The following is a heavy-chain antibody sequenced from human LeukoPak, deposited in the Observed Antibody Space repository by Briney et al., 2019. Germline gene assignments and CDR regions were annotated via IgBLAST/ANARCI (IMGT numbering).Heavy chain of an antibody. V-gene: IGHV1-18*01. CDR3: AREALTVVRGVSIYYYYYGMDV. Sequence: ASVKVSCKASGYTFTSYGISWVRQAPGQGLEWMGWISAYNGNTNYAQKLQGRVTMTTDTSTSTAYMELRSLRSDDTAVYYCAREALTVVRGVSIYYYYYGMDVWGQGTTVTVSS. CDR1: GYTFTSYG. D-gene: IGHD3-10*01. J-gene: IGHJ6*02. CDR2: ISAYNGNT.